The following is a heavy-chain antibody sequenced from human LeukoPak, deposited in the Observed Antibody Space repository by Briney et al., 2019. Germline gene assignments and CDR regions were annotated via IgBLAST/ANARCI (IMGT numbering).Heavy chain of an antibody. CDR3: TTGLRYFDWPYLDY. D-gene: IGHD3-9*01. Sequence: LPGGSLRLSCAASGFTFGSYAMSWVRQAPGKGLEWVSAISGSGGSTYYADSVKGRFTISRDNSRNTLYLQMNSLKTEDTAVYYCTTGLRYFDWPYLDYWGQGTLVTVSS. CDR2: ISGSGGST. V-gene: IGHV3-23*01. J-gene: IGHJ4*02. CDR1: GFTFGSYA.